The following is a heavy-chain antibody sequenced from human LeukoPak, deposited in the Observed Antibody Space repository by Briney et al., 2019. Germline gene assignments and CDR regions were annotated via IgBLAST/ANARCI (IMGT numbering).Heavy chain of an antibody. V-gene: IGHV4-39*01. CDR2: IYYSGST. Sequence: SETLSLTCNVSGGSISSSSYYWGWIRQPPGKGLEWIGYIYYSGSTYYNPSLKSRVTISVDTSKNQFSLKLSSVTAADTAVYYCARSRAIFGVVTYFDYWGQGTLVTVSS. D-gene: IGHD3-3*01. CDR3: ARSRAIFGVVTYFDY. J-gene: IGHJ4*02. CDR1: GGSISSSSYY.